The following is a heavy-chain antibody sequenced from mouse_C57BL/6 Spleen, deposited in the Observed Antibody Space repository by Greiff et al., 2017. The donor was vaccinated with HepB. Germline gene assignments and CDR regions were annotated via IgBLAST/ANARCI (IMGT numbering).Heavy chain of an antibody. J-gene: IGHJ3*01. D-gene: IGHD3-2*02. CDR1: GYTFTSYW. CDR3: ARRQRRLPSFAY. V-gene: IGHV1-59*01. Sequence: QVQLQQPGAELVRPGTSVKLSCKASGYTFTSYWMHWVKQRPGQGLEWIGVIDPSDSYTNYNQKFKGKATLTVDTSSSTAYMQLSSLTSEDSAVYYCARRQRRLPSFAYWGQGTLVTVSA. CDR2: IDPSDSYT.